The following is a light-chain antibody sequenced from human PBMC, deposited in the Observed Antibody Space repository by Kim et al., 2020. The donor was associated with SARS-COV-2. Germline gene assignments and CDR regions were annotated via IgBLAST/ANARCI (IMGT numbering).Light chain of an antibody. J-gene: IGLJ1*01. V-gene: IGLV1-44*01. Sequence: QSVLTQPPSASGTPGQRVSISCSGSFSNIGGNNVNWYQHIPGRAPRLLIHTNNQRPSGVPDRFADSKSDTSASLAISGLQSDDEADYYCAAWDGRLNAYVFGTGTKVTVL. CDR3: AAWDGRLNAYV. CDR1: FSNIGGNN. CDR2: TNN.